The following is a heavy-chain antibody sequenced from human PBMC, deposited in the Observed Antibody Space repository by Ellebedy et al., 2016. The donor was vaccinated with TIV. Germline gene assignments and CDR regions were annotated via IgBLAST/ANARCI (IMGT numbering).Heavy chain of an antibody. CDR2: IKPDGTEK. Sequence: GESLKISCTVSGVTFSNYWLSWVRQAPGKGLEWVATIKPDGTEKDYVDSLKGRFTISRDNSKNTLYLQMNSLRAEDTAVYYCARDPREWLVRGYFDCWGQGTLVTVSS. J-gene: IGHJ4*02. CDR3: ARDPREWLVRGYFDC. V-gene: IGHV3-7*03. CDR1: GVTFSNYW. D-gene: IGHD6-19*01.